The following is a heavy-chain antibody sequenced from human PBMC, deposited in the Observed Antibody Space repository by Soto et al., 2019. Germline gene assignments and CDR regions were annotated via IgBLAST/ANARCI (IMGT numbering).Heavy chain of an antibody. Sequence: EVQLLESGGGLVQPGGSLRLSCAASGFTFSSYAMSWVRHAPGKGLEWVSTISGSGGSTYYADSVKGRFTISRDNSKNTLYLQMNSLRAEDTAVYYCAKEWWEGYGMDVWGQGTTVTVSS. J-gene: IGHJ6*02. CDR1: GFTFSSYA. CDR2: ISGSGGST. CDR3: AKEWWEGYGMDV. D-gene: IGHD1-26*01. V-gene: IGHV3-23*01.